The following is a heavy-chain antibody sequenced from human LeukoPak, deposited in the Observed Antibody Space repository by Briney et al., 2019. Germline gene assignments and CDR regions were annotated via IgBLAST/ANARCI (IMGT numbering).Heavy chain of an antibody. CDR2: INPSGGST. Sequence: ASVKVSCKASGYTFTSYYMHWVRQAPGQGLGWMGIINPSGGSTSYAQKFQGRVTVTRDTSTSTVYMELSSLRSEDTAVYYCARAGSSGYYRNWGQGTLVTVSS. J-gene: IGHJ4*02. D-gene: IGHD3-22*01. CDR3: ARAGSSGYYRN. CDR1: GYTFTSYY. V-gene: IGHV1-46*01.